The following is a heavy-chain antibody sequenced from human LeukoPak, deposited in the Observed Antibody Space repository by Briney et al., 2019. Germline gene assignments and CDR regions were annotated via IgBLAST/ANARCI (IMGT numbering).Heavy chain of an antibody. CDR2: IIAYNGNT. J-gene: IGHJ4*02. D-gene: IGHD6-19*01. CDR1: GDTFTSDG. CDR3: ASEVSGWVFDY. Sequence: ASVKVSCKASGDTFTSDGISWVRQAPGQGLGWMGWIIAYNGNTNYAQKLQGRVTMTTDTSTGTAYLELRSLRCEDPGVYSCASEVSGWVFDYWGQGTLVSVSS. V-gene: IGHV1-18*01.